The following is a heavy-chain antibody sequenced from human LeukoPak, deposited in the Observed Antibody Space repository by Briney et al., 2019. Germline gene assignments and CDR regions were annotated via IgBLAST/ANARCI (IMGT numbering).Heavy chain of an antibody. D-gene: IGHD3-16*01. V-gene: IGHV1-2*06. CDR2: INPNSGGT. J-gene: IGHJ4*02. CDR3: ARDRRQVGENLRAY. CDR1: GYTFTGYY. Sequence: GASVKVSCKASGYTFTGYYMHWVRQAPGQGLEWMGRINPNSGGTNYAQKFQGRVTMTRDTSISTAYMELSRLRSDDTAVYYCARDRRQVGENLRAYWGQGTLVTVSS.